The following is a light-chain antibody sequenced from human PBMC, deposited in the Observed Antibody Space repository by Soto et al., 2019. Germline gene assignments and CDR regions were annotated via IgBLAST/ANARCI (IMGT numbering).Light chain of an antibody. V-gene: IGLV2-14*03. CDR1: SSDVGGYDY. J-gene: IGLJ1*01. Sequence: QSVLTQPASVSGSPGQSITISCTGTSSDVGGYDYVSWYQHHPGKAPKLMIYDVSNRPSGVSNRFSGSKSGNMASLTISGLQAEDEADYYCSSYTSSSTLVFGTGTKVTVL. CDR3: SSYTSSSTLV. CDR2: DVS.